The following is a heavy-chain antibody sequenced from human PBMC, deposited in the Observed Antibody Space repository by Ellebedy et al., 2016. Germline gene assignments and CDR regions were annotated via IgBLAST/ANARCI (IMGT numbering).Heavy chain of an antibody. CDR3: ARCMRSSSFHYYYGMDV. Sequence: SETLSLTCAVYGGSFSGYYWSWIRQPPGKGLEWIGEINHSGNTNYNPSLKSRVTISVATSKNQFSLKLSSVTAADTAVYYCARCMRSSSFHYYYGMDVWGQGTTVTVSS. CDR1: GGSFSGYY. CDR2: INHSGNT. D-gene: IGHD6-6*01. J-gene: IGHJ6*02. V-gene: IGHV4-34*01.